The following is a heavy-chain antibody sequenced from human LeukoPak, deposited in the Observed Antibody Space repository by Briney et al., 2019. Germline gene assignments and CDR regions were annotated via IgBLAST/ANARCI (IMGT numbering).Heavy chain of an antibody. CDR2: ISSSSSYI. CDR3: ARPNVDTAMVSRWFDP. V-gene: IGHV3-21*01. Sequence: GGSLRLSCAASGFTFSSYSMNWVRQAPGKGLEWVSSISSSSSYIYYADSVKGRFTISRDNAKNSLYLQMNSLRAEDTAVYYCARPNVDTAMVSRWFDPWGQGTLVTVSS. CDR1: GFTFSSYS. D-gene: IGHD5-18*01. J-gene: IGHJ5*02.